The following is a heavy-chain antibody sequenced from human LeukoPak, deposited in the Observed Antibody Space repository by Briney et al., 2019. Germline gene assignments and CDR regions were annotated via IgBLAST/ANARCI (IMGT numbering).Heavy chain of an antibody. J-gene: IGHJ3*01. Sequence: ASVKVSCKASGYTFTACYMYWVRQAPGQGLEWMGWINPKSGGTNYAQNFQGRVTMTRDTSISTAYMELSRLISDDTAVYFCARANPFSITYCSSSSCPGAFDFWGQGTMVTVSS. CDR3: ARANPFSITYCSSSSCPGAFDF. V-gene: IGHV1-2*02. D-gene: IGHD2-15*01. CDR1: GYTFTACY. CDR2: INPKSGGT.